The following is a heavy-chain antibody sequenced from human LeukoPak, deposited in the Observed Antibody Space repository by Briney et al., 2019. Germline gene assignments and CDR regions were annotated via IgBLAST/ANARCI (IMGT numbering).Heavy chain of an antibody. J-gene: IGHJ4*02. CDR3: ARDTSGGPYFDY. Sequence: ASVKVSCKASGYTFTSYGISWVRQAPGQGLEWVGWISAYNRDTNYAQKVQGRVTLTTDTSTTTAYMELRSLRSDDTAVYYCARDTSGGPYFDYWGQGTLVTVSS. D-gene: IGHD4-23*01. CDR1: GYTFTSYG. CDR2: ISAYNRDT. V-gene: IGHV1-18*01.